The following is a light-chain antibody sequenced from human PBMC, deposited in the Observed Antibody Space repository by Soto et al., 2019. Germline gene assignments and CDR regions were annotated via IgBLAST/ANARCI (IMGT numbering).Light chain of an antibody. V-gene: IGLV2-14*01. CDR2: EVS. CDR3: SSYTSSSPRV. CDR1: SSDVGGYKY. Sequence: QSALTQPASVSGSPGQSITISCTGTSSDVGGYKYVSWYQQHPGKAPKLMIYEVSNRPPGVSNRFSGSKSGNTASLTISGLQAEDEADYYCSSYTSSSPRVFGGGTQLTVL. J-gene: IGLJ3*02.